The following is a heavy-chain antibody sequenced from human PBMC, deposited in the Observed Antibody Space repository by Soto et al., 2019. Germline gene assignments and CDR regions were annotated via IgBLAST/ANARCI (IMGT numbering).Heavy chain of an antibody. D-gene: IGHD3-22*01. CDR2: ISYDGSNK. V-gene: IGHV3-30-3*01. J-gene: IGHJ4*02. CDR1: GFTFSSYA. Sequence: QVQLVESGGGVVQPGRPLRLSCAASGFTFSSYAMHWVRQAPGKGLEWVAVISYDGSNKYYADSVKGRFTISRDNSKNTLYLQMNSLRAEDTAVYYCALIELDYWGQGTLVTVSS. CDR3: ALIELDY.